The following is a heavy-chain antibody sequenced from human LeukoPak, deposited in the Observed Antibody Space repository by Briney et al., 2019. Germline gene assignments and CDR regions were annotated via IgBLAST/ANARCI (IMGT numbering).Heavy chain of an antibody. D-gene: IGHD4-23*01. CDR2: IYHSGST. Sequence: SETLSLTCTVSGYSISSGYYWGWIRQPPGKGLEWIGSIYHSGSTYYNPSLKSRVTISVDTSKNQFSLKLSSVTAADTAVYYCAIYGGNSGFDYWGQGTLVTVSS. V-gene: IGHV4-38-2*02. CDR1: GYSISSGYY. J-gene: IGHJ4*02. CDR3: AIYGGNSGFDY.